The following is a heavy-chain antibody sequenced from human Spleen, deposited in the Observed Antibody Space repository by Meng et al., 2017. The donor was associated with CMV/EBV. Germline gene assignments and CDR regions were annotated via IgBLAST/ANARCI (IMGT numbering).Heavy chain of an antibody. D-gene: IGHD1-26*01. CDR3: AHTAGGTYVVIF. V-gene: IGHV2-5*01. J-gene: IGHJ4*02. Sequence: CSFSGFSFRTSGVGVGWIRQSPGEALEWLAFIYWNDDNYYSPSLESRLTITKDTSKNQVVLRLTNVDPSDTATYYCAHTAGGTYVVIFWGQGTLVTVSS. CDR1: GFSFRTSGVG. CDR2: IYWNDDN.